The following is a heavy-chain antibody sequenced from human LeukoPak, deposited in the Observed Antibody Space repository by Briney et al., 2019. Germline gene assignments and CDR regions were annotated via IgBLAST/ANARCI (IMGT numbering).Heavy chain of an antibody. CDR3: ARELGYCSSTSCYRWFDP. V-gene: IGHV4-31*03. CDR2: IYDSGST. J-gene: IGHJ5*02. D-gene: IGHD2-2*01. Sequence: NPSQTLSLSCTVSGGSISSGGYYWSWIRQHPGKGLEWIGYIYDSGSTYYNPSLKSRVTISVDTSKNQFSLKLSSVTPADTAVYYCARELGYCSSTSCYRWFDPWGQGTLVTVSS. CDR1: GGSISSGGYY.